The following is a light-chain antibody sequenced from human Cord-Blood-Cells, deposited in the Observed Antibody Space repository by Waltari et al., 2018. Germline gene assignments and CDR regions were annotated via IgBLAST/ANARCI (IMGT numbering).Light chain of an antibody. CDR1: SSDVGGYNY. CDR2: DVS. V-gene: IGLV2-14*03. CDR3: SSYTSSSTLV. Sequence: QSALTQPASVSGSPGQSITISCTGTSSDVGGYNYVSWYQQHPGKAPKLMIYDVSNRPSVVSNRFSCSKSGNTACLTISGLQAEDEADYYCSSYTSSSTLVFGGGTKLTVL. J-gene: IGLJ3*02.